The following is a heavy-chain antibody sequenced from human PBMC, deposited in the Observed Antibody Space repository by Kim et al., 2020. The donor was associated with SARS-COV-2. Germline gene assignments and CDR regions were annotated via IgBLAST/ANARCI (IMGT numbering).Heavy chain of an antibody. J-gene: IGHJ4*02. V-gene: IGHV6-1*01. Sequence: AVSVKSRITINPDTSKNQFSLQLNSVTPEDTAVYYCARETVAVAGTWVDYWGQGTLVTVSS. CDR3: ARETVAVAGTWVDY. D-gene: IGHD6-19*01.